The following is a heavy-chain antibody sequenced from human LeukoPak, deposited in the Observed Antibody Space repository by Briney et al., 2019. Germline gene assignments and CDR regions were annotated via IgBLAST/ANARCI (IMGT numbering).Heavy chain of an antibody. Sequence: ASVKVSCKASGYTFTSYAMNWVRQAPGQGLEWMGWINTNTGNPTCAQGFTGRFVFSLDTSVSTAYLQISSLKAEDTAVYYRARIRGQVVFNWFDPWGQGTLVTVSS. CDR2: INTNTGNP. J-gene: IGHJ5*02. CDR3: ARIRGQVVFNWFDP. D-gene: IGHD2-2*01. CDR1: GYTFTSYA. V-gene: IGHV7-4-1*02.